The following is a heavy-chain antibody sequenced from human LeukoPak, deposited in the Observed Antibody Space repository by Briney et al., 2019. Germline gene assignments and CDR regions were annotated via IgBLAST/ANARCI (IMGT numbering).Heavy chain of an antibody. Sequence: SETLSLTCTVSGGSISSGDYYWSWIRQHPGKGLEWIGYIYYSGSTYYNPSLKSRVTISVDTSKNQFSLKLSSVTAADTAVYYCAITRGRVDAFDIWGQGTMVTVSS. V-gene: IGHV4-31*03. CDR1: GGSISSGDYY. CDR2: IYYSGST. D-gene: IGHD3-16*01. J-gene: IGHJ3*02. CDR3: AITRGRVDAFDI.